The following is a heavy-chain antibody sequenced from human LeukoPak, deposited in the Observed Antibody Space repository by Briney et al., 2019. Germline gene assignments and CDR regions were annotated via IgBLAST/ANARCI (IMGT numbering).Heavy chain of an antibody. CDR3: ARLRYSSGQDY. CDR2: IYYSGTT. V-gene: IGHV4-59*01. D-gene: IGHD6-19*01. CDR1: GGSISTYY. Sequence: SETLSLTCTVSGGSISTYYWSWIRQPPGKGLEWIGYIYYSGTTNYNPSLKSRVTISVDTSKNQSSLKLSSVTAADTAVYYCARLRYSSGQDYWGQGTLVTVSS. J-gene: IGHJ4*02.